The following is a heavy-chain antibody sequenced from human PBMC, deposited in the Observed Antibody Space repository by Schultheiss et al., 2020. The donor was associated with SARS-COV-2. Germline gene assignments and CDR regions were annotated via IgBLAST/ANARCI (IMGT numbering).Heavy chain of an antibody. Sequence: SETLSLTCTVSGGSISSYYWSWIRQPAGKGLEWIGYIYYSGSTNYNPSLKSRVTISVDTSKNQFSLKVTSVTAADTAVYYCARHRAVGVPTTFDSWGQGTLVTVSS. D-gene: IGHD2-15*01. V-gene: IGHV4-59*08. J-gene: IGHJ5*01. CDR2: IYYSGST. CDR3: ARHRAVGVPTTFDS. CDR1: GGSISSYY.